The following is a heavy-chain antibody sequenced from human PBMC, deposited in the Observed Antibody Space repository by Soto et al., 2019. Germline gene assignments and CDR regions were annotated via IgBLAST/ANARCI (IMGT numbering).Heavy chain of an antibody. CDR3: ARAGGADF. Sequence: EVQVVESGGGLVQPGGSLRLSCAASGFTFSSHWMHWVRQAAGKGLVWVSRINPGGSSTSYAVSVKGRFTISRDNANNTMYLQMNSLRAEDTAVYYCARAGGADFWGQGTVVTVSS. CDR2: INPGGSST. D-gene: IGHD3-10*01. V-gene: IGHV3-74*01. J-gene: IGHJ4*02. CDR1: GFTFSSHW.